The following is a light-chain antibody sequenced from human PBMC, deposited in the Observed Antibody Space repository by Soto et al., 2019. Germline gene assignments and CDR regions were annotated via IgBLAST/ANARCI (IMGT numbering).Light chain of an antibody. Sequence: QSVLTQPPSASASLGASVTLTCTLSSGYSNYKVDWYQQRPGKCPRFVMRVGTGGIVGSKGDGIPDRFSVLGSGLNRYLTIKNIQEEDESDYHCGADHGSGSNFVLVFGGGTKLTVL. J-gene: IGLJ2*01. CDR2: VGTGGIVG. CDR3: GADHGSGSNFVLV. V-gene: IGLV9-49*01. CDR1: SGYSNYK.